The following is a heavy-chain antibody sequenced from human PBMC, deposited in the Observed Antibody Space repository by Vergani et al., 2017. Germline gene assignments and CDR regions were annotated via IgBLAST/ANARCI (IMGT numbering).Heavy chain of an antibody. Sequence: VQLVESGGGVVQPGRSLRLSCAASGFTFSSYGMHWVRQAPGKGLEWVGRIKSKTDGGTTDYAAPVKGRFTISRDDSKNTLYLQMNSLKTEDTAVYYCTTFWAVAGSYFDYWGQGTLVTVSS. D-gene: IGHD6-19*01. J-gene: IGHJ4*02. CDR2: IKSKTDGGTT. CDR1: GFTFSSYG. CDR3: TTFWAVAGSYFDY. V-gene: IGHV3-15*01.